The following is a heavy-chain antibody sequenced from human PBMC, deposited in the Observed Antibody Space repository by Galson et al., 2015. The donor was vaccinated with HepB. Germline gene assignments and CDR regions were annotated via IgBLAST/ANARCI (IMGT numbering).Heavy chain of an antibody. CDR3: AGEQYGGTLDY. V-gene: IGHV3-48*04. Sequence: SLRLSCAASGFTFSSYSMNWVRQAPGKGLEWVSYISSSSSTIYYADSVKGRFTISRDNAKNSLYLQMNSLRAEDTAVYYCAGEQYGGTLDYWGQGTLVTVSS. CDR1: GFTFSSYS. J-gene: IGHJ4*02. D-gene: IGHD4-23*01. CDR2: ISSSSSTI.